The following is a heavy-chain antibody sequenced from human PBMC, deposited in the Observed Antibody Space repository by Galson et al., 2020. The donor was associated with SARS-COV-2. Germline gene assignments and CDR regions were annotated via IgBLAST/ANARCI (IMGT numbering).Heavy chain of an antibody. CDR1: GFTFSSYA. CDR3: VKEGENGRYYFDY. Sequence: TGGSLRLSCAASGFTFSSYAFHWVRQAPGKGLEYVSAISTSGGRTYYANSVKGRFTISRDNSKNTLYLQMDSLRAEDMAVYYCVKEGENGRYYFDYWGQGTLVTVSS. CDR2: ISTSGGRT. J-gene: IGHJ4*02. V-gene: IGHV3-64*01. D-gene: IGHD3-16*01.